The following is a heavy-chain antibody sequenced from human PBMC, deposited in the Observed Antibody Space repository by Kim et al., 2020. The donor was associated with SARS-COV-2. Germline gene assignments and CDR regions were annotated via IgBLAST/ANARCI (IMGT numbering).Heavy chain of an antibody. V-gene: IGHV1-2*06. D-gene: IGHD3-10*01. CDR3: ARDKGLGFGELSN. J-gene: IGHJ4*02. CDR1: GYTFTGYY. CDR2: INPNSGGT. Sequence: ASVKVSCKASGYTFTGYYMHWVRQAPGQGLEWMGRINPNSGGTNYAQKFQGRVTMTRDTSIGTAYMELSRLRSDDTAVYYCARDKGLGFGELSNWGQGTLVTVSS.